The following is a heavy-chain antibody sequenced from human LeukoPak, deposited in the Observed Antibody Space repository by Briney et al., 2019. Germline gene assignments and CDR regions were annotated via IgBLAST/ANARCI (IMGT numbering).Heavy chain of an antibody. V-gene: IGHV3-11*04. D-gene: IGHD5-18*01. CDR3: ARDQPIGYNYGYPFDN. J-gene: IGHJ4*02. CDR2: ISSSGSTI. CDR1: GFTFSGYY. Sequence: GGSLRLSCAASGFTFSGYYMSWIRQAPGKGLEWVSYISSSGSTIYYADSVKGRFTISRDNAKNSLYLQMNNLSVEDTAVYYCARDQPIGYNYGYPFDNWGQGTLVTVSS.